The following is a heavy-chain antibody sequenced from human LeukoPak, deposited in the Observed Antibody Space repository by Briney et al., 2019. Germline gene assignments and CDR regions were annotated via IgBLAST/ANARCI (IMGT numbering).Heavy chain of an antibody. CDR2: ISSSSSYI. Sequence: PGGSLRLSCAASRFTFSSYSMNWVRQAPGKGLEWVSSISSSSSYIYYADSVKGRFTISRDNAKNSLYLQMNSLRAEGTAVYYCASPSGYGGTDNWGQGTLVTVSS. CDR3: ASPSGYGGTDN. CDR1: RFTFSSYS. J-gene: IGHJ4*02. D-gene: IGHD4-23*01. V-gene: IGHV3-21*01.